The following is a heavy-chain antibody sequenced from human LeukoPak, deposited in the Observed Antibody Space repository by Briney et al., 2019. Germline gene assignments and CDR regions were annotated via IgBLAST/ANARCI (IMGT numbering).Heavy chain of an antibody. Sequence: PGGSLRLSCAASGFTFSTYAMHWVRKAPGKGLEWVAVISYDGNKKDYADSVKGRFTISRDDSKNTLYLQMNSLATEDTAMYYCARDNNGDYWGQGTLVTVSS. CDR3: ARDNNGDY. D-gene: IGHD1/OR15-1a*01. J-gene: IGHJ4*02. CDR1: GFTFSTYA. CDR2: ISYDGNKK. V-gene: IGHV3-30-3*01.